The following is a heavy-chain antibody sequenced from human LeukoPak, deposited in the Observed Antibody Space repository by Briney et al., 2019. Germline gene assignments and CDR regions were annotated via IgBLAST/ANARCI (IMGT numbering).Heavy chain of an antibody. CDR2: INPNSGGT. CDR3: ATFGGEGLRYFDWSFDY. J-gene: IGHJ4*02. CDR1: GYTFTGYY. Sequence: ASVKVSCKASGYTFTGYYMHWVRQAPGQGLEWMGWINPNSGGTNYAQKFQGRVTMTRDTSISTAYMELSRLRSEDAAVYYCATFGGEGLRYFDWSFDYWGQGTLVTVSS. D-gene: IGHD3-9*01. V-gene: IGHV1-2*02.